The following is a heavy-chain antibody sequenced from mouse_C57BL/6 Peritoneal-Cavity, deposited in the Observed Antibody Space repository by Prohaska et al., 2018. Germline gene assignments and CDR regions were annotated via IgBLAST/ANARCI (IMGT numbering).Heavy chain of an antibody. J-gene: IGHJ3*01. CDR3: ARTLFAY. CDR2: INPNNVGT. CDR1: GYTFTDYY. V-gene: IGHV1-26*01. Sequence: PGASVKISCKASGYTFTDYYMNWVKQSHGKSLEWIVDINPNNVGTSYNQKFKGKATLTVDKSSSTAYLELRSLTSEDSAVYYCARTLFAYWGQGTLVTVSA.